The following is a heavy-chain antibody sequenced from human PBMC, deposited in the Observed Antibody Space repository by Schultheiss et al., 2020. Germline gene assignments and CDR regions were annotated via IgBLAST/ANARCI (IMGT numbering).Heavy chain of an antibody. CDR2: ISGSGGST. CDR3: AKDGINYGGHEGSEYFQH. Sequence: WGSLRLSCAASGFTFSSYGMHWVRQAPGKGLEWVSTISGSGGSTYYADSVKGRFTISRDNSKNTLYLQTNSLRAEDTAVYYCAKDGINYGGHEGSEYFQHWGQGTLVTVSS. V-gene: IGHV3-23*01. J-gene: IGHJ1*01. D-gene: IGHD4-23*01. CDR1: GFTFSSYG.